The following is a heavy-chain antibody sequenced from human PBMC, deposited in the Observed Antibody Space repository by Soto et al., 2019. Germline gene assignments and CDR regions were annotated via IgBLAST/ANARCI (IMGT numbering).Heavy chain of an antibody. Sequence: ASVKVSCKASGYTFTSYDINWVRQATGQGLEWMGWMNPNSGNTGYAQKFQGRVTMTRNTSISTAYMELSSLRSEDTAVYYCARRRRITIFGVVPPPMDVWGKGTTVTVSS. J-gene: IGHJ6*03. CDR1: GYTFTSYD. D-gene: IGHD3-3*01. CDR2: MNPNSGNT. V-gene: IGHV1-8*01. CDR3: ARRRRITIFGVVPPPMDV.